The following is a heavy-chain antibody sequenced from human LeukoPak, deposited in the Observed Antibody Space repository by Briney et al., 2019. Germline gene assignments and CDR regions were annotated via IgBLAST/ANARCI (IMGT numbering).Heavy chain of an antibody. J-gene: IGHJ4*02. D-gene: IGHD2-8*02. CDR3: ARVWSKHLDY. Sequence: ASVNVSCKASGYSFPNYYIHWVRQAPGQGLEWMGIINPNGGSTTYAQNFQGRVTVTRDTSTNTVYMELRSLRPEDTAMYYCARVWSKHLDYWGQGTLVTVSS. V-gene: IGHV1-46*01. CDR1: GYSFPNYY. CDR2: INPNGGST.